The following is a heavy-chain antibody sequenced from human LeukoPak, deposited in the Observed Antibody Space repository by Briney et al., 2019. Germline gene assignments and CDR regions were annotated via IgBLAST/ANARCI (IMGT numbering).Heavy chain of an antibody. D-gene: IGHD2-21*02. CDR2: ISWNSGSI. J-gene: IGHJ6*02. Sequence: RPGGSLRLSCAASGFTFDDYAMHWVRQAPGKGLEWVSGISWNSGSIGYADSVKGRFTISRDNAKNSLYLQMNSLRAEDTALYYCAKDRVGGNSGPRPSYGMDVWGQGTTVTVSS. CDR1: GFTFDDYA. CDR3: AKDRVGGNSGPRPSYGMDV. V-gene: IGHV3-9*01.